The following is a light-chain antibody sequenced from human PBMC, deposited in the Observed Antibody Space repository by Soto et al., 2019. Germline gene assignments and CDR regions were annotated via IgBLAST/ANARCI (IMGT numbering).Light chain of an antibody. V-gene: IGKV3-20*01. CDR3: QQYGSSAS. CDR1: QTVRNNY. J-gene: IGKJ1*01. Sequence: EFVLTQSPGTLSLSPGERATLSCRASQTVRNNYLAWYQQKPGQAPRLLIYDASSRATGIPDRFSGGGSGTDFTLTISRLDPEDFAVYYCQQYGSSASFGQGTKVDIK. CDR2: DAS.